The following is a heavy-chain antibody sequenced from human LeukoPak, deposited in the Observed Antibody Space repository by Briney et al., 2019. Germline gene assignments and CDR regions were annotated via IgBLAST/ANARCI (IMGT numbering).Heavy chain of an antibody. CDR2: IYYSGST. J-gene: IGHJ4*02. CDR1: GGSFSGYY. CDR3: ARDRGCSGGSCYHGQSGFFDY. D-gene: IGHD2-15*01. V-gene: IGHV4-59*01. Sequence: TSETLSLTCAVYGGSFSGYYWSWIRQPPGKGLEWIGYIYYSGSTNYNPSLKSRVTISVDTSKNQFSLKLSSVTAADTAVYYCARDRGCSGGSCYHGQSGFFDYWGQGTLVTVSS.